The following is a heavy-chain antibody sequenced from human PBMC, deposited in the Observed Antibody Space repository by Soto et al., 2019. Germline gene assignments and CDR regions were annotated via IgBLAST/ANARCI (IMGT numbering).Heavy chain of an antibody. J-gene: IGHJ6*02. CDR2: IYSGGST. Sequence: EVQLVETGGGLIQPGGSLRLSCAASGFTVSSNYMSWVRQAPGKGLEWVSVIYSGGSTYYADSVKGRFTISRDNSKNTLYLQMNSLRAEDTAVYYCASSTRPYYYGMDVWGQGTTVTVSS. D-gene: IGHD1-1*01. CDR3: ASSTRPYYYGMDV. V-gene: IGHV3-53*02. CDR1: GFTVSSNY.